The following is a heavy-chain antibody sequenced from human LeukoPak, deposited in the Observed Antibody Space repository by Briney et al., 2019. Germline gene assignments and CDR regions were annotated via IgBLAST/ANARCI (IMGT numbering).Heavy chain of an antibody. J-gene: IGHJ4*02. CDR3: ATSPSAARVDY. CDR1: GGSISSYY. V-gene: IGHV4-59*01. D-gene: IGHD6-25*01. Sequence: PSETLSLTCTVSGGSISSYYWSWIRQPPGKGLEWIGYIYYSGSTNYNPSLKSRVTISLDTSKHQFSLRLSSVTAADTAVFYCATSPSAARVDYCGQGALVTASP. CDR2: IYYSGST.